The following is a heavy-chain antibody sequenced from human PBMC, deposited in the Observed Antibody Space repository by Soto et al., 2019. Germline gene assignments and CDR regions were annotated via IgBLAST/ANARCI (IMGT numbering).Heavy chain of an antibody. D-gene: IGHD3-22*01. CDR2: ISSSSSTI. J-gene: IGHJ4*02. Sequence: GGSLRLSCAASGFTFSSYSMNWVRQAPGKGLEWVSYISSSSSTIYYADSVKGQFTISRDNAKNSLYLQMDSLRDEDTAVYYCARGGGRNDSSGPNSPGFDYWGQGTLVTVSS. CDR1: GFTFSSYS. V-gene: IGHV3-48*02. CDR3: ARGGGRNDSSGPNSPGFDY.